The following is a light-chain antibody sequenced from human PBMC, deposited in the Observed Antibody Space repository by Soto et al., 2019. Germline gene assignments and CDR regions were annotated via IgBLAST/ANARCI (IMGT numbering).Light chain of an antibody. CDR2: TSS. Sequence: DIQMTQSPSSLSVSVGDRVTITCRASQSINRYLNWYQQKPGKAPKLLIYTSSNLQSGVPSRFSGSGSGTDFTLTISSLQPEDFATYYCHQIYITPYTLGQGTKLESK. CDR1: QSINRY. V-gene: IGKV1-39*01. CDR3: HQIYITPYT. J-gene: IGKJ2*01.